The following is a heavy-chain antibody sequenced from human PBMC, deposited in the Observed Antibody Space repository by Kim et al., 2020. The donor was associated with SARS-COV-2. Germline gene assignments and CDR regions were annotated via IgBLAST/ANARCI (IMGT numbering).Heavy chain of an antibody. Sequence: SVKVSCKASGGTFSSYAISWVRQAPGQGLEWMGGIIPIFGTANYAQKFQGRVTITADESTSTAYMELSSLRSEDTAVYYCAHSSSGGFDWFDPWGQGTLVTVSS. CDR2: IIPIFGTA. J-gene: IGHJ5*02. CDR3: AHSSSGGFDWFDP. V-gene: IGHV1-69*13. D-gene: IGHD6-13*01. CDR1: GGTFSSYA.